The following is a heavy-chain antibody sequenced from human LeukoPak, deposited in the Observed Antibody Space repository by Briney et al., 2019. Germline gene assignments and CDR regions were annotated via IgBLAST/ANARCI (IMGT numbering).Heavy chain of an antibody. CDR1: GGSISSSNYY. Sequence: SETLSLTCTVSGGSISSSNYYWGWIRQPPGKGLEWIGSIYYSGSTYYNPSLKSRVTISVDTSKNQFSLKLSSVTAADTAVYYCARLVSGTTGDYWGQGTLVTVSS. CDR2: IYYSGST. D-gene: IGHD1-26*01. CDR3: ARLVSGTTGDY. J-gene: IGHJ4*02. V-gene: IGHV4-39*01.